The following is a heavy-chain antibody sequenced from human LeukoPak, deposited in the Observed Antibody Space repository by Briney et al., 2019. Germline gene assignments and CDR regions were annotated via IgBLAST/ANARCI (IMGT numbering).Heavy chain of an antibody. CDR3: ARGQKQGDAFDI. D-gene: IGHD6-13*01. CDR2: MNPNSGNT. J-gene: IGHJ3*02. Sequence: ASVKVSCKASGYTFTSYDINWVRQSTGQGLEWMGWMNPNSGNTGYAQKFQGRVTMTRNTSISTDYMELSSLRSEDTAVYYCARGQKQGDAFDIWGQGTMVTVSS. V-gene: IGHV1-8*01. CDR1: GYTFTSYD.